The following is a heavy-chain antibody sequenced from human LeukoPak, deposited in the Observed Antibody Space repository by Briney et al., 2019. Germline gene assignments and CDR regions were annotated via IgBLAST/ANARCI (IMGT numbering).Heavy chain of an antibody. Sequence: GGSLRLSCAASGFTFSSYAMSWVRQAPGKGLEWVSGISGSGGSTYYADSVRGRFTISRDNSKNTLYLQMNSLRPEDTAVYYCAKDPSRRSGYSHGMDYWGQGTLVTVSS. V-gene: IGHV3-23*01. J-gene: IGHJ4*02. D-gene: IGHD3-22*01. CDR2: ISGSGGST. CDR1: GFTFSSYA. CDR3: AKDPSRRSGYSHGMDY.